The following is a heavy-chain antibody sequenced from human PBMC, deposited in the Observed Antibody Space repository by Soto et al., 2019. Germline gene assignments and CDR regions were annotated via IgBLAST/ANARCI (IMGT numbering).Heavy chain of an antibody. CDR1: GGTFSSYA. CDR2: IIPIFGTA. CDR3: ARDLWDYDSSGYFNDAFDI. J-gene: IGHJ3*02. Sequence: QVQLVQSGAEVKKPGSSVKVSCKASGGTFSSYAISWVRQAPGQGLEWMGGIIPIFGTANYAQKFQGRVTITADKSTSTAYMELSSLRSEDTAVYYCARDLWDYDSSGYFNDAFDIWGQGTMVTVSS. D-gene: IGHD3-22*01. V-gene: IGHV1-69*06.